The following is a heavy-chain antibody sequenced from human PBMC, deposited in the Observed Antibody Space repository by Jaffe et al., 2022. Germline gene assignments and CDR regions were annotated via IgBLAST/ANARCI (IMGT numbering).Heavy chain of an antibody. CDR3: ARGRFSSRDSSGWNYKKRGAKTFDY. Sequence: QVQLQQWGAGLLKPSETLSLTCAVYGGSFSGYYWSWIRQPPGKGLEWIGEINHSGSTNYNPSLKSRVTISVDTSKNQFSLKLSSVTAADTAVYYCARGRFSSRDSSGWNYKKRGAKTFDYWGQGTLVTVSS. CDR2: INHSGST. CDR1: GGSFSGYY. J-gene: IGHJ4*02. V-gene: IGHV4-34*01. D-gene: IGHD6-19*01.